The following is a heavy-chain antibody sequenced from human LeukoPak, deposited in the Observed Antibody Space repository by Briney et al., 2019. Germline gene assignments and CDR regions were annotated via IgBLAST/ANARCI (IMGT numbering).Heavy chain of an antibody. CDR2: IWYDATNK. J-gene: IGHJ6*02. V-gene: IGHV3-33*01. CDR3: ARGRWDTGGLHGLDV. CDR1: GFTFSRHG. D-gene: IGHD2-8*02. Sequence: PGQSLRLSCSASGFTFSRHGMHWVRQAPGKGLEWVAVIWYDATNKYYADSVKGRFTISRDNSQNTLYLQGNNLRAEDTAVYCCARGRWDTGGLHGLDVWGQGTTVTVSS.